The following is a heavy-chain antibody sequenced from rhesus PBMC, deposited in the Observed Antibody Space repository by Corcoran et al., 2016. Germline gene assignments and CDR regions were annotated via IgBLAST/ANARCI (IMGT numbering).Heavy chain of an antibody. D-gene: IGHD1-44*02. CDR3: ARGVMGATHRVDV. Sequence: QVQLQESGPGLVKPSETLSLTCAVSGYSISSGFFWAWIRQPPGQGLEYIGYISGRSGSNQYKSSLKSGVNMSKDTSKNQFSLNLNSVTAADTAMYYCARGVMGATHRVDVWGPGVLVTVSS. V-gene: IGHV4-99*02. CDR2: ISGRSGSN. J-gene: IGHJ5-1*01. CDR1: GYSISSGFF.